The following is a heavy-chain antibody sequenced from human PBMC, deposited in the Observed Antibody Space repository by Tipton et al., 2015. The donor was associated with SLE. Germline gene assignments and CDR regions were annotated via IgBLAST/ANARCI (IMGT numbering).Heavy chain of an antibody. D-gene: IGHD1-26*01. V-gene: IGHV3-7*03. CDR3: ARSSGSYYGYYYYGMDV. CDR1: GFTFSSYW. CDR2: IKQDGSEK. Sequence: SLRLSCAASGFTFSSYWMSWVRQAPGKGLEWVANIKQDGSEKYYVDSVKGRFTISRDNAKNSLYLQMNSLRAEDTAVYYCARSSGSYYGYYYYGMDVWGQGTTVPVSS. J-gene: IGHJ6*02.